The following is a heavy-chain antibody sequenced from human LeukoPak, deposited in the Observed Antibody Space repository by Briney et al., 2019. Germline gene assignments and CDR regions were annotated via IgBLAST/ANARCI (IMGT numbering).Heavy chain of an antibody. CDR3: ARDRITMVRGVIMAYYYGMDV. D-gene: IGHD3-10*01. CDR1: GGSISSSNW. J-gene: IGHJ6*04. Sequence: PSETLSLTCAVSGGSISSSNWWSWVRQPPGKGLERIGEIYHSGSTNYNPSLKSRVTISVGKSKNQFSLKLSSVTAADTAVYYCARDRITMVRGVIMAYYYGMDVWDKGTTVTVSS. V-gene: IGHV4-4*02. CDR2: IYHSGST.